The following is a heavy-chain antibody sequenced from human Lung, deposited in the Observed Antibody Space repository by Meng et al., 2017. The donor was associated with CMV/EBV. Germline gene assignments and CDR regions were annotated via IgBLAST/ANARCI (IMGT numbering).Heavy chain of an antibody. CDR3: ARVFGDITGYVFDY. V-gene: IGHV6-1*01. CDR2: TYYKSKWNH. Sequence: PXAISGDSVSSNSATRNWIRQSPSRGLEWLGKTYYKSKWNHDYAVSVKSRISFNPDTSKNQFSLQLSSVTPQDTPVYYCARVFGDITGYVFDYWGQGTLVXVSS. J-gene: IGHJ4*02. D-gene: IGHD3-22*01. CDR1: GDSVSSNSAT.